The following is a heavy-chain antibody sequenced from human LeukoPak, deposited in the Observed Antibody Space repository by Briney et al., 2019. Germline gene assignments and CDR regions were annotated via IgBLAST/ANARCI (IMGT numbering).Heavy chain of an antibody. J-gene: IGHJ4*02. D-gene: IGHD5-24*01. V-gene: IGHV3-21*01. CDR3: ARTKEMATISYFDS. Sequence: GGSLRLSCAASGFTFSRYGMHWVRQAPGKGLEWVSYISSTSSYIYYADSVKGRFTISRDNAKNSLYLQMNSLRAEDTAVYYCARTKEMATISYFDSWGQGTLVTVSS. CDR2: ISSTSSYI. CDR1: GFTFSRYG.